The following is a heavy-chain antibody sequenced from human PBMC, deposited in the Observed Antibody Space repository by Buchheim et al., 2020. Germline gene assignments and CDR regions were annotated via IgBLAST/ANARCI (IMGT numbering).Heavy chain of an antibody. CDR1: GGSFSGYY. Sequence: QVQLQQWGAGLLKPSETLSLTCAVYGGSFSGYYWSWIRQPPGKGLEWIGEINHSGSTNYNSSLKSRVTISVDTSKNQFSLKLSSVTAADTAVYYCARVKYSSSFKYYYYYGMDVWGQGTT. J-gene: IGHJ6*02. CDR3: ARVKYSSSFKYYYYYGMDV. V-gene: IGHV4-34*01. CDR2: INHSGST. D-gene: IGHD6-13*01.